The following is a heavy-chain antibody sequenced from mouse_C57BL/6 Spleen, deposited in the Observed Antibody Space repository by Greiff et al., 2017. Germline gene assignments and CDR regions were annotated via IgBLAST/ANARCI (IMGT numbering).Heavy chain of an antibody. Sequence: VQLQQSGPELVKPGASVKISCKASGYTFTDYYMNWVKQSHGKSLEWIGDINPNNGGTSYNQKFKGKATLTVDKSSSTAYMELRSLTSEDSAVYYCARPHDYDVGFAYWGQGTLVTVSA. V-gene: IGHV1-26*01. D-gene: IGHD2-4*01. CDR1: GYTFTDYY. CDR3: ARPHDYDVGFAY. CDR2: INPNNGGT. J-gene: IGHJ3*01.